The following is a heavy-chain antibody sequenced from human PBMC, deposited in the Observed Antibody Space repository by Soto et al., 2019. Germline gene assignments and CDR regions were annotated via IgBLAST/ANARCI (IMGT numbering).Heavy chain of an antibody. Sequence: GESLKISCKGSGYSCTSYWIGWVRQMPGKGLEWMGIIYPGDSDTRYSPSFQGQVTISADQSISTSYLQWSSLKASDTAMYYCARIAESITIFEGMDVWGQGTTVTVSS. CDR2: IYPGDSDT. D-gene: IGHD3-3*01. CDR1: GYSCTSYW. CDR3: ARIAESITIFEGMDV. J-gene: IGHJ6*02. V-gene: IGHV5-51*01.